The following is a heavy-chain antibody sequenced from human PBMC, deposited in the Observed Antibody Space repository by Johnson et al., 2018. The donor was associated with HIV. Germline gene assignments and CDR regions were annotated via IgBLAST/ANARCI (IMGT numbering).Heavy chain of an antibody. V-gene: IGHV3-30*19. CDR1: GFTFSSYG. CDR2: ISYDGSNK. J-gene: IGHJ3*01. CDR3: ARGEEAYCGGDF. D-gene: IGHD2-21*01. Sequence: VQLVESGGGVVQPGGSLRLSCAASGFTFSSYGMHWVRQAPGKGLEWVAVISYDGSNKYYADSVKGRFTISRDNAKNSLYLQMNSLRAEDTALYYCARGEEAYCGGDFWGQGTMLTVSS.